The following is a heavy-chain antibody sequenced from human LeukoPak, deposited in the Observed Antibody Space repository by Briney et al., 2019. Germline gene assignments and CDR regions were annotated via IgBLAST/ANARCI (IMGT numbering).Heavy chain of an antibody. CDR2: LYSGGMT. Sequence: GGSLRLSCSASGFIVNNYYMTWVRQAPGKGLECVSILYSGGMTYYADSVKGRFTISADNSKNTVSLQMNSLRVEDTAIYYCARMFGGNYYGYYFDNWGQGSMLTVSS. J-gene: IGHJ4*02. CDR1: GFIVNNYY. V-gene: IGHV3-53*01. CDR3: ARMFGGNYYGYYFDN. D-gene: IGHD5-12*01.